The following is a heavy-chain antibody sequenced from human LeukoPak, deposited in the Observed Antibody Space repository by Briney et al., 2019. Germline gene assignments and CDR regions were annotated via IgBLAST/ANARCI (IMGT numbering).Heavy chain of an antibody. CDR2: ISYDGSNK. Sequence: QAGGSLRLSWAASGFTFSSYAMHWVRQAPGKGLEWVAVISYDGSNKYYADSVKGRFTISRDNSKNTLYLQMNSLRAEDTAVYYCAREGITGTTNYYYGMDVWGQGTTVTVSS. V-gene: IGHV3-30*14. D-gene: IGHD1-7*01. CDR3: AREGITGTTNYYYGMDV. CDR1: GFTFSSYA. J-gene: IGHJ6*02.